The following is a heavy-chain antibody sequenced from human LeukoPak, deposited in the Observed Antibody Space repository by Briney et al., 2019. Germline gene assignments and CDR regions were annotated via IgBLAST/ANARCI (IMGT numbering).Heavy chain of an antibody. J-gene: IGHJ3*01. Sequence: SETLSLTCSVSVVSIKGYKWSWRRQSAGNRLERIGHVDSSGNTNYNPSLESRVTMSVDTSKKQFSLKLTSVTAADMAVYFCARQFLVGSTFHAFDLWGQGTRVTVSS. CDR2: VDSSGNT. CDR3: ARQFLVGSTFHAFDL. V-gene: IGHV4-4*07. CDR1: VVSIKGYK. D-gene: IGHD1-26*01.